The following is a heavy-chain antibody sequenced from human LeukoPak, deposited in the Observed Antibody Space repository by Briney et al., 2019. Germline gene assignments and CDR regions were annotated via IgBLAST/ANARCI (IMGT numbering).Heavy chain of an antibody. CDR2: IYYSGTT. CDR1: GGSISSHY. D-gene: IGHD3-22*01. V-gene: IGHV4-59*11. CDR3: ARVGDYYDSSGYYYSYDY. J-gene: IGHJ4*02. Sequence: SETLSLTCTVSGGSISSHYWSWIRQPPGKGLEWIGYIYYSGTTKYNPSLKSRVTLSADTSKNQFSLKLSSVTAADTAVYYCARVGDYYDSSGYYYSYDYWGQGTLVTVSS.